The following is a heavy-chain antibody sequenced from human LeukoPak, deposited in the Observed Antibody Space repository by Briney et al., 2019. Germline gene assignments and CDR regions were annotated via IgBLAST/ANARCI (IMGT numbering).Heavy chain of an antibody. Sequence: TGGSLRLSCAASGFTFSIYTMNWVRQAPGKGLEWVSSISSSRYIYYADSVKGRFTISRDNAKNSLYLQMNSLRAEDTALYYCAREDASGLDYWGQGTLVTVSS. V-gene: IGHV3-21*01. D-gene: IGHD6-19*01. J-gene: IGHJ4*02. CDR1: GFTFSIYT. CDR2: ISSSRYI. CDR3: AREDASGLDY.